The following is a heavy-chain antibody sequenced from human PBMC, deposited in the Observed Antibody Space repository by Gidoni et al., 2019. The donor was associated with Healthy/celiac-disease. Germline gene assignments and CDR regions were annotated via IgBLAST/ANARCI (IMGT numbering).Heavy chain of an antibody. Sequence: QITLKESGPTLVKPTQTLTLTCTFSGFSLSTSGVGVGWIRQPPGKALEWLALIYWDYDKRYSPSLKSRLTITKDTSKNQVVLTMTNMDPVDTATYYCAHRDSSSYNNAFDIWGQGTMVTVSS. D-gene: IGHD6-13*01. J-gene: IGHJ3*02. CDR1: GFSLSTSGVG. CDR2: IYWDYDK. CDR3: AHRDSSSYNNAFDI. V-gene: IGHV2-5*02.